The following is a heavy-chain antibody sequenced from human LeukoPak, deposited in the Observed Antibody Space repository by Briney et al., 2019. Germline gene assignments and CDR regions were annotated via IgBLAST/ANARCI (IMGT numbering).Heavy chain of an antibody. V-gene: IGHV3-23*01. CDR3: AKASIAAGYYFDY. CDR2: ISGSGGST. CDR1: GFTFSSYA. D-gene: IGHD6-25*01. J-gene: IGHJ4*02. Sequence: GGSLRLSCAASGFTFSSYAMSWARQAPGKGLEWVSAISGSGGSTYYADSVKGRFTISRDNSKNTLYLQMNSLRAEDTAVYYCAKASIAAGYYFDYWGQGTLVTVSS.